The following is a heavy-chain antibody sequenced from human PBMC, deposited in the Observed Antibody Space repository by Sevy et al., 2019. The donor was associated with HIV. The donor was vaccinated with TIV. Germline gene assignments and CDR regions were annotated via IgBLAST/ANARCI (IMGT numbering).Heavy chain of an antibody. CDR1: GFTFSSYA. CDR2: ISYDGSNK. CDR3: ARGPPRIAVAAYYFDY. J-gene: IGHJ4*02. D-gene: IGHD6-19*01. Sequence: GGSLGLSCAASGFTFSSYAMHWVRQAPGKGLEWVAVISYDGSNKYYADSVKGRFTISRDNSKNTLYLQMNSLRAEDTAVYYCARGPPRIAVAAYYFDYWGQGTLVTVSS. V-gene: IGHV3-30-3*01.